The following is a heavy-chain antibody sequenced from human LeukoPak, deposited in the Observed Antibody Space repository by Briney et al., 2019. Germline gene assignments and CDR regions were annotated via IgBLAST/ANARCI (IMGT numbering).Heavy chain of an antibody. CDR1: GFSFSDSA. CDR2: ISDTGGRT. J-gene: IGHJ5*02. Sequence: GRSMRLSCASSGFSFSDSAVSWVRHSPGEGLKWVSSISDTGGRTYYADSVKGRFTITRDNSRNTVNLQMNGLRADDTARYYCAKGGQDFDLWRFDLWGRGILVIISS. D-gene: IGHD3-3*01. CDR3: AKGGQDFDLWRFDL. V-gene: IGHV3-23*01.